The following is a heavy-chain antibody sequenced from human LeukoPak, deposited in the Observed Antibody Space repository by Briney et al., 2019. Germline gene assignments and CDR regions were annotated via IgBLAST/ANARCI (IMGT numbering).Heavy chain of an antibody. D-gene: IGHD3-10*02. CDR1: GFTFSSYS. Sequence: GGSLRLSCAASGFTFSSYSMNWVRQAPGKGLEWVSYISSSGSSIYYADSVKGRFTISRDNAKNSLYLQMNSLRAEDTAVYYCAELGITMIGGVWGKGTTVTISS. CDR3: AELGITMIGGV. CDR2: ISSSGSSI. J-gene: IGHJ6*04. V-gene: IGHV3-48*04.